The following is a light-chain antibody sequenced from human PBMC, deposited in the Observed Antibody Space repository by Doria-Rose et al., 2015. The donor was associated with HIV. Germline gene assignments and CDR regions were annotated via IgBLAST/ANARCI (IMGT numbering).Light chain of an antibody. J-gene: IGKJ1*01. Sequence: DIQVTQSPSFLSASVGVRVTITCRASQGISRYLAWYQQKPGKAPTLLIFGASTLQSVVPSRFSGSGSGTEFTLTISSLQPEDFATYYCQQFDSFPRTFGQGTKVELK. V-gene: IGKV1-9*01. CDR2: GAS. CDR3: QQFDSFPRT. CDR1: QGISRY.